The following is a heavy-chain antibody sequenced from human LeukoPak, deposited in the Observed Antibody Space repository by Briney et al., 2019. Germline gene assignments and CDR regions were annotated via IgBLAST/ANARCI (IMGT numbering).Heavy chain of an antibody. CDR3: ASPRGTPHAFDI. CDR1: GGSISSSSYY. V-gene: IGHV4-39*07. CDR2: IYYSGST. Sequence: SETLSLTCTVSGGSISSSSYYWGWIRQPPGKGLEWIGSIYYSGSTYYNPSLKSRVTISVDTSKNQFSLKLSSVTAADTAVYYCASPRGTPHAFDIWGQGTMVTVSS. D-gene: IGHD2-15*01. J-gene: IGHJ3*02.